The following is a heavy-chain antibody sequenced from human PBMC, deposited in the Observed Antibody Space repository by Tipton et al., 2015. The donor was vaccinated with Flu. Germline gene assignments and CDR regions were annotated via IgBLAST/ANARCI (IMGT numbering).Heavy chain of an antibody. V-gene: IGHV3-23*01. CDR1: AFTFSSSA. Sequence: SLRLSCVASAFTFSSSAMTWVRQAPGKELEWVSGISGNDGSTYYADSVKGRFTISRDNSKNTLYLQMNSLRGEDTAIYYCANGNFYYAMDVWGQGTSVTVSS. J-gene: IGHJ6*02. CDR3: ANGNFYYAMDV. CDR2: ISGNDGST.